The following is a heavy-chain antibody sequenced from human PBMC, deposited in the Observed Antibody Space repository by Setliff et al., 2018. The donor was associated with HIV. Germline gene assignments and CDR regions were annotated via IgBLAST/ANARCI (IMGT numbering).Heavy chain of an antibody. J-gene: IGHJ4*02. Sequence: SETLSLTCSVSGGSISSSRYFWGWIRQPPGKGLEWIGSLSYTVSTYYNPSLKSRVTISADTSKNQFSLKLNSVTAADTAVYYCASSPIAAPTYYFDYWGQGTLVTVSS. V-gene: IGHV4-39*01. CDR1: GGSISSSRYF. CDR2: LSYTVST. D-gene: IGHD6-6*01. CDR3: ASSPIAAPTYYFDY.